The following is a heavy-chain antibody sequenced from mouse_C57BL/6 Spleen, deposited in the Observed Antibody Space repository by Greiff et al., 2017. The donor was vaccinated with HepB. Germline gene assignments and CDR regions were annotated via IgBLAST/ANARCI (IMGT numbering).Heavy chain of an antibody. CDR1: GFTFSSYA. D-gene: IGHD4-1*01. V-gene: IGHV5-4*01. Sequence: EVKLMESGGGLVKPGGSLKLSCAASGFTFSSYAMSWVRQTPEKRLEWVATISDGGSYTYYPDNVKGRFTISRDNAKNNLYLQMRHLKSEDTAMYYWARERAGKNYYAMDYWGKGTSVTVSS. CDR2: ISDGGSYT. CDR3: ARERAGKNYYAMDY. J-gene: IGHJ4*01.